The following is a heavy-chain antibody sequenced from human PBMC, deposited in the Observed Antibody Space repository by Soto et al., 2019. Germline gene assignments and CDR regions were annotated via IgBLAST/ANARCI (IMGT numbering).Heavy chain of an antibody. CDR3: SSATADTCEI. Sequence: EVQLVESGGGLVQPGGSLKLSCAASGFTFSGFAIHWVRQASGKGLEWVGRIRSKADNYATAYDTSVKGRFTISRDDSKNTAYLQMNSLKIEDTAVYYCSSATADTCEIWGQGTMVTVSS. J-gene: IGHJ3*02. CDR2: IRSKADNYAT. V-gene: IGHV3-73*01. D-gene: IGHD1-1*01. CDR1: GFTFSGFA.